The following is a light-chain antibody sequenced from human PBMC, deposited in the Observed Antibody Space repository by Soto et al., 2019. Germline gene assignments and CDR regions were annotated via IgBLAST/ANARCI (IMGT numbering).Light chain of an antibody. J-gene: IGLJ1*01. Sequence: QSALTQPASVSGSPGQSITISCTGTSSDVGGHNYVSWYQQHPGKAPKLMIYEVSYWPSGVSNRFSGSKSGNTASLTISGLQAEDEADYYCSSYTRSTTLVFGTGTKLTVL. CDR2: EVS. V-gene: IGLV2-14*01. CDR3: SSYTRSTTLV. CDR1: SSDVGGHNY.